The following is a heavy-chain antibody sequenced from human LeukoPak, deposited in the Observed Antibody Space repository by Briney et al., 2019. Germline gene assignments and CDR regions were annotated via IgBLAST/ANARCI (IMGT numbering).Heavy chain of an antibody. Sequence: GRSLRLSCAASGFTFSSYAMHWVRQAPGKGLEWVAVISYDGSNKYYADSVKGRFTISRDNSKNTLYLQMNSLRAEDTAVYYCAPDYDFWSGPDAFDIWGQGTMVTVSS. J-gene: IGHJ3*02. V-gene: IGHV3-30-3*01. D-gene: IGHD3-3*01. CDR1: GFTFSSYA. CDR3: APDYDFWSGPDAFDI. CDR2: ISYDGSNK.